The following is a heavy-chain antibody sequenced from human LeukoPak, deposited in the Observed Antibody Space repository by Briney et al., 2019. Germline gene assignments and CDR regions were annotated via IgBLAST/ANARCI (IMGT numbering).Heavy chain of an antibody. Sequence: ASETLSLTCTVSGGSISSYYWSWIRQPPGKGLEWIGYMYYSGSTNYNPSLKSRVTISVDTSKNQFSLKLSSVTAADTAVYYCSGSYPYYYYYYMNVWGKGTTVTISS. J-gene: IGHJ6*03. CDR2: MYYSGST. CDR3: SGSYPYYYYYYMNV. D-gene: IGHD1-26*01. CDR1: GGSISSYY. V-gene: IGHV4-59*03.